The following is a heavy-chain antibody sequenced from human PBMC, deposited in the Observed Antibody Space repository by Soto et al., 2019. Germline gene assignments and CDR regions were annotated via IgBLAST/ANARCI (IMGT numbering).Heavy chain of an antibody. J-gene: IGHJ6*02. V-gene: IGHV3-33*01. D-gene: IGHD3-3*01. CDR3: ARDLKSRVAYYDFWSGFYYYYGMDV. Sequence: GGSLRLSCAASGFTFSSYGMHWVRQTPGKGLEWVAVIWYDGSNNYYADSVKGRFTISRDNSKNTLYLQMNSLRAEDTAVYYCARDLKSRVAYYDFWSGFYYYYGMDVWGQGTTVTVS. CDR2: IWYDGSNN. CDR1: GFTFSSYG.